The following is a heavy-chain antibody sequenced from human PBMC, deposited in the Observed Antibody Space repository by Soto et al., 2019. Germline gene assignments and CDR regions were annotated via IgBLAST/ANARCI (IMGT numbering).Heavy chain of an antibody. CDR1: GGIFSTYA. Sequence: QVQLVQSGAEVKKPGSSVKVSCKASGGIFSTYAISWLRRAPGQGLEWMGGIIPIFGTPNYAHPFQGRVTIPADESTSTAYMELSRLRSEDTAVYYCARDRDDYGSGNYYNRIDFWGQGTLVTVSS. V-gene: IGHV1-69*01. CDR2: IIPIFGTP. D-gene: IGHD3-10*01. J-gene: IGHJ4*02. CDR3: ARDRDDYGSGNYYNRIDF.